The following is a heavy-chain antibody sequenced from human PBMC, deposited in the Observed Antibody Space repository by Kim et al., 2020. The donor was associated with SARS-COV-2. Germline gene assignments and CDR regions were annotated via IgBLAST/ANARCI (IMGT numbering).Heavy chain of an antibody. CDR2: A. V-gene: IGHV1-69*02. D-gene: IGHD6-19*01. CDR3: ASIAVAGTGDY. J-gene: IGHJ4*02. Sequence: ASYAQKFQGRVTITADKSTCTAYMELSSLRSEDTAVYYCASIAVAGTGDYWGQGTLVTVSS.